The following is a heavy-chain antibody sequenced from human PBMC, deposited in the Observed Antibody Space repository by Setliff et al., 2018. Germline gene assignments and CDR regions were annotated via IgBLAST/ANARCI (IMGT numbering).Heavy chain of an antibody. CDR2: ISVKNGNT. V-gene: IGHV1-18*01. CDR3: ARSTSWFSTNY. J-gene: IGHJ4*02. Sequence: ASVKVSCKASGYIFNNYGISWVRQAPGQGLEWMGWISVKNGNTNNAQKVQGRVTMTTDKSTSTAYMELSSLRSEDTAVYYCARSTSWFSTNYWGQGPPVTVSS. D-gene: IGHD2-2*01. CDR1: GYIFNNYG.